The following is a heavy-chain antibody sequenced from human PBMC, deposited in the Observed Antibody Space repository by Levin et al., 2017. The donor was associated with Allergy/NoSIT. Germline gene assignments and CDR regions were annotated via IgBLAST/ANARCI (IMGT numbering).Heavy chain of an antibody. V-gene: IGHV3-48*04. D-gene: IGHD5-12*01. CDR1: GVTFEIYG. CDR2: ISASGSPT. Sequence: GGSLRLSCSVSGVTFEIYGMNWVRQAPGKRLEWVSHISASGSPTYYADPVRGRFTISRDNAKQSLYLQMTSLRVEDTAVYYCARGLFDFWGQGALVTVSS. CDR3: ARGLFDF. J-gene: IGHJ4*02.